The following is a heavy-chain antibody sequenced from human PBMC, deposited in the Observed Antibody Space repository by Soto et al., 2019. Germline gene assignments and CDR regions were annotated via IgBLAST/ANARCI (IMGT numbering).Heavy chain of an antibody. D-gene: IGHD3-3*01. Sequence: PSETLSLTCTVSGGSMSSYYWTWIRQPAGKGLEWIGRVYSSGGTHYNPSLKSRVTISLDTSRNQIYLRLLPVTDADTAVYFCARGQRFSDWFDPWGQGTLVTVSS. V-gene: IGHV4-4*07. CDR3: ARGQRFSDWFDP. CDR2: VYSSGGT. CDR1: GGSMSSYY. J-gene: IGHJ5*02.